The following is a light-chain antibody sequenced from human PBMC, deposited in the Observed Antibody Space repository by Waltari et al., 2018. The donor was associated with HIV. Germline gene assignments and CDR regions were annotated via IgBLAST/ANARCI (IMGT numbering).Light chain of an antibody. CDR2: DTS. CDR1: QTISGF. CDR3: QQRKNWPLT. V-gene: IGKV3-11*01. Sequence: DIVLTQSPATLSLSPGERATLSCRASQTISGFLVWYQRKPGQAPRVGLYDTSTRATGILARCSGSGSDTDFTLTNSWLEPGDFAVYDCQQRKNWPLTFDGGTKLEIK. J-gene: IGKJ4*02.